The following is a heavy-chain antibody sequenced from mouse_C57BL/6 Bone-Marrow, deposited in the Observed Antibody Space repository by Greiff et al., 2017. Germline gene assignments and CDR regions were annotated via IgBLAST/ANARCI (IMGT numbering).Heavy chain of an antibody. D-gene: IGHD2-2*01. CDR3: ARYYYGYHWYIDV. CDR1: GYTFTNYW. J-gene: IGHJ1*03. V-gene: IGHV1-63*01. CDR2: IYPGGGYT. Sequence: QVQLKESGAELVRPGTSVKMSCKASGYTFTNYWIGWAKQRPGHGLEWIGDIYPGGGYTNYNEKFKGKATLTADKSSSTAYMQFSSLTSEDSAIDYCARYYYGYHWYIDVWGTGTTVTVSS.